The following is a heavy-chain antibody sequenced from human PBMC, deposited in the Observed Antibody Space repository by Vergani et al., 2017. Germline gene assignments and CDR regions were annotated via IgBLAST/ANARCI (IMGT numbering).Heavy chain of an antibody. CDR1: GFTLSNYD. D-gene: IGHD3-16*01. CDR3: ARDFRGGGIDY. J-gene: IGHJ4*02. Sequence: QVQLVESGGGVVPRGGSLTLSCATSGFTLSNYDMQWIRQGPGKGLEFVAFIQFDGTNQYYADSVKGRFTLSGDFSKNTLYLQMNSLTTDDTATYYCARDFRGGGIDYWGQGTQVIVSS. CDR2: IQFDGTNQ. V-gene: IGHV3-30*02.